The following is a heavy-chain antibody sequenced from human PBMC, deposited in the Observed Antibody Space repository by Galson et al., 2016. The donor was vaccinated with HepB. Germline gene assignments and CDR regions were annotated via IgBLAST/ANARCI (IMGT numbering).Heavy chain of an antibody. J-gene: IGHJ2*01. Sequence: TLSLTCTVSGGSISSGGYYWSWIRQHPGNGLEWIGYIYYSGSTSYNPSLKSRVVMSVDTSRHQFSLELSSVTAADTAVYYCAREGEVCGGGMCYSGYFDLGGRGTLVTVSS. D-gene: IGHD2-15*01. CDR2: IYYSGST. V-gene: IGHV4-31*03. CDR1: GGSISSGGYY. CDR3: AREGEVCGGGMCYSGYFDL.